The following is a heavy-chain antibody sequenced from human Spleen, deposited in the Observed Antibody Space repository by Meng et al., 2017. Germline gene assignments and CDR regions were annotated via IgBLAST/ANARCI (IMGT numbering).Heavy chain of an antibody. V-gene: IGHV2-5*01. CDR3: AHSSYGELPGGFDI. Sequence: QTTLKEARPPVLKPTGTLTLTRTFSGFSPTTGGVGVGWMRQPPGKALEWLALTYWNHDKRYSPSLKSRLTITKDTSENQVVLTMTNMDPVDTATYYCAHSSYGELPGGFDIWGRGTMVTVSS. J-gene: IGHJ3*02. CDR2: TYWNHDK. D-gene: IGHD4/OR15-4a*01. CDR1: GFSPTTGGVG.